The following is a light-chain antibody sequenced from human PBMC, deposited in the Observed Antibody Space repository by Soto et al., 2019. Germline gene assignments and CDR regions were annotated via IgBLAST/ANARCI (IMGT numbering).Light chain of an antibody. CDR3: AAWDDSLSGPV. J-gene: IGLJ2*01. Sequence: QSVLTQPPSASGTPGQRVTISCSGSSSNIGSNYVYWYQQLPVTAPKLLIYRNNQRPSGVPDRFSGSKSGTSASLAISGLRSEDEADYYCAAWDDSLSGPVFGGGTKVTVL. CDR2: RNN. V-gene: IGLV1-47*01. CDR1: SSNIGSNY.